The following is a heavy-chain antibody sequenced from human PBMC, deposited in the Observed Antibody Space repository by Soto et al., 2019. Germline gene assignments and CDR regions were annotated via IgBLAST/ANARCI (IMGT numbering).Heavy chain of an antibody. CDR3: ARYYYDSSDNYYYYYGMDV. V-gene: IGHV7-4-1*01. J-gene: IGHJ6*02. CDR2: INTNTGNP. CDR1: GYTFTSYA. Sequence: ASVKVSCKASGYTFTSYAMIWVRQAPGQGLEWMGWINTNTGNPTYAQGFTGRFVFSLDTSVSTAYLQICSLKAEDTAVYYCARYYYDSSDNYYYYYGMDVWGQGTTVTVSS. D-gene: IGHD3-22*01.